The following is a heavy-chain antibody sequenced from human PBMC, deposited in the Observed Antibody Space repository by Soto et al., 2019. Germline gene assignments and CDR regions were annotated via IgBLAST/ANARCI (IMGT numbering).Heavy chain of an antibody. J-gene: IGHJ4*02. CDR3: ARGKIPSASFDY. CDR2: FSYSGTT. CDR1: GASISSYY. D-gene: IGHD2-21*01. Sequence: SETLSLTCTVSGASISSYYFSWIRKPPGKGLEWIGYFSYSGTTSYKPSLRSRVSISLDTSKSQFFLKLPSLTAAGTAVYYCARGKIPSASFDYWGQGILVTVSS. V-gene: IGHV4-59*01.